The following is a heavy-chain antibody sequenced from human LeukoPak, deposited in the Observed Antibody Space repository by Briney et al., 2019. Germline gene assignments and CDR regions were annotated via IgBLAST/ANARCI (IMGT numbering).Heavy chain of an antibody. Sequence: GGSLRLSCAVSGFTVSSNYMSWVRQAPGKGLEWVSVIYSGSSTYYADSVKGRFTISRDNSKNTLYLQMNSLRAEDTAVYYCARDEGIAVADDWYFDLWGRGALVTVSS. CDR2: IYSGSST. V-gene: IGHV3-66*01. D-gene: IGHD6-19*01. CDR3: ARDEGIAVADDWYFDL. J-gene: IGHJ2*01. CDR1: GFTVSSNY.